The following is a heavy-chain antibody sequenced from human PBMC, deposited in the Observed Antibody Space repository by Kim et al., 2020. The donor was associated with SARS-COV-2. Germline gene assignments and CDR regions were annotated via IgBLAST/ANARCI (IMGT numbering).Heavy chain of an antibody. V-gene: IGHV3-15*01. CDR3: TTVSMR. J-gene: IGHJ4*02. D-gene: IGHD2-2*01. CDR1: GIPFSDAW. CDR2: IKSKSDGGTS. Sequence: GGSLRLSCAVSGIPFSDAWFTWVRQAPGKGLEWLGRIKSKSDGGTSDLAAPVKGRFAISRDDSKNTLFLVMNSLRTDDSAVYYCTTVSMRWGQGTRVTVS.